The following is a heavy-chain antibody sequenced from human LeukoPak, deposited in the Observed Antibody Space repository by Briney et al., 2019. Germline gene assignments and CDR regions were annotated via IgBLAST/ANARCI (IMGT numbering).Heavy chain of an antibody. J-gene: IGHJ4*02. CDR1: GYSFTSYW. V-gene: IGHV5-51*01. CDR3: ARRIQPRYCSSTSCSLFDY. D-gene: IGHD2-2*01. CDR2: IYPGDSDT. Sequence: RGESLKISCKGSGYSFTSYWIGWVRQMPGKGLEWMGIIYPGDSDTRYSPSFQGQVTISADKSISTAYLQWSSLKASDTAMYYCARRIQPRYCSSTSCSLFDYWGQGTLVTVSS.